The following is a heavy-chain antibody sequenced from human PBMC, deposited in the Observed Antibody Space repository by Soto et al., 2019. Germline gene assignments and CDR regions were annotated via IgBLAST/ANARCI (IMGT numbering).Heavy chain of an antibody. Sequence: SGPTLVKPTPTLTLTCTFSGFSLSTSGVGVGWIRQPPGKALEWLALIYWDDDKRYSPSLKSRLTITKDTSKNQVVLTMTNMDPVDTATYYCAHRLDPGPGAAADISYYYYYMDVWGKGTTVTVSS. CDR3: AHRLDPGPGAAADISYYYYYMDV. CDR1: GFSLSTSGVG. V-gene: IGHV2-5*02. D-gene: IGHD6-13*01. CDR2: IYWDDDK. J-gene: IGHJ6*03.